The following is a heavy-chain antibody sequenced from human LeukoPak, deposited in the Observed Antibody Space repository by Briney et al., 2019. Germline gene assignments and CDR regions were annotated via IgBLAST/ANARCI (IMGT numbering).Heavy chain of an antibody. D-gene: IGHD1-26*01. J-gene: IGHJ4*02. Sequence: PGGSLRLSCAASGFTFSSYWMDWVRQAPGKGLEWVANIKQDGSEKYYVDSVKGRFTISRDNAKNSLFLQMNSLRAENTAVYYCARDRDWYSFDYWGQGTLVTVSS. CDR3: ARDRDWYSFDY. CDR1: GFTFSSYW. V-gene: IGHV3-7*01. CDR2: IKQDGSEK.